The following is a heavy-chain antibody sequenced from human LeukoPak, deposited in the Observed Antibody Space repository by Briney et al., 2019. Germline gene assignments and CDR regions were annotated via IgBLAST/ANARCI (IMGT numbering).Heavy chain of an antibody. CDR1: GFTFDDYA. CDR2: ISWNSGSI. V-gene: IGHV3-9*01. D-gene: IGHD3-22*01. J-gene: IGHJ4*02. CDR3: AKDLQHYYDSSGCIDY. Sequence: GGSLRLSCAASGFTFDDYAMHWVRQAPGKGLEWVSGISWNSGSIGYADSVKGRFIISRDNAKNSLYLQMNSLRAEDTALYYCAKDLQHYYDSSGCIDYWGQGTLVTVSS.